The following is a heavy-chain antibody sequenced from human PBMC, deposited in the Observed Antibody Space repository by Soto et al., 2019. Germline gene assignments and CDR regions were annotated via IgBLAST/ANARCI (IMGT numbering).Heavy chain of an antibody. CDR3: ARSRWYSSSWAYWYFDL. CDR1: GGTFSSYT. J-gene: IGHJ2*01. Sequence: QVQLVQSGAAVKKPGSSVKVSCKASGGTFSSYTISWVRQAPGQGLEWMGRIIPILGIANYAQKFQGRVTITADKSTSTAYMELSSLRSEDTAVYYCARSRWYSSSWAYWYFDLWGRGTLVTVSS. V-gene: IGHV1-69*02. D-gene: IGHD6-13*01. CDR2: IIPILGIA.